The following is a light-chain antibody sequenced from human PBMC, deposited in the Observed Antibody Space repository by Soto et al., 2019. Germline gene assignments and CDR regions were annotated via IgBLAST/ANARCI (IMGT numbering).Light chain of an antibody. V-gene: IGKV3-15*01. J-gene: IGKJ4*01. CDR1: QSVNRN. CDR2: DAS. Sequence: EMVMTQSPATLSVSPGERATLSCRASQSVNRNLAWYQQKPGQTPRLLIYDASSRATGIPARFSGSGSGTDFTLTISSLQSEDFAVYYCQQYNNWPLTFSGGTNVEIK. CDR3: QQYNNWPLT.